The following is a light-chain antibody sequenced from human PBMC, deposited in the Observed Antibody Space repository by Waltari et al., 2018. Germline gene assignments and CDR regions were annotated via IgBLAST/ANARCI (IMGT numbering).Light chain of an antibody. J-gene: IGKJ2*01. Sequence: DIVLTQSPGTLSLSPGERATLSCRASQSVGSNFLAWYQQKPGQTPRLLIYGASSRATGIPDWFSGSGSGTDFILTISRLEPEDFAVYFCQQYSSSVMYTFGQGTKLEI. CDR2: GAS. CDR3: QQYSSSVMYT. V-gene: IGKV3-20*01. CDR1: QSVGSNF.